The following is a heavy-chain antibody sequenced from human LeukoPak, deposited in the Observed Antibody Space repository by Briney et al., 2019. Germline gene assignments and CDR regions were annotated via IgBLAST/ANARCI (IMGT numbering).Heavy chain of an antibody. J-gene: IGHJ4*02. Sequence: GRPLRLSCAASGFTFSSYGMHWVRQAPGKGLEWVAVIWYDGSNKYYADSVKGRFTISRDNSKNTLYLQMNSLRAEDTAVYYCARESNPPYDFWGGSVDYWGQGTLVTVSS. CDR3: ARESNPPYDFWGGSVDY. CDR1: GFTFSSYG. V-gene: IGHV3-33*01. D-gene: IGHD3-3*01. CDR2: IWYDGSNK.